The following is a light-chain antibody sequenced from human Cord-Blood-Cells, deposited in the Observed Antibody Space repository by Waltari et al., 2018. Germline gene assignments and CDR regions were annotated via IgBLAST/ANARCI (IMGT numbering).Light chain of an antibody. CDR1: QSVSSN. CDR3: QQYNNWPPLT. J-gene: IGKJ4*01. CDR2: GAS. V-gene: IGKV3-15*01. Sequence: EIVLTQSPATLSVSPGERATLSCRASQSVSSNLPWYQQTPGQAPRLLIYGASTRATGIPARFSGSGSGTEFTLTISSLQSEDFAVYYCQQYNNWPPLTFGGGTKVEIK.